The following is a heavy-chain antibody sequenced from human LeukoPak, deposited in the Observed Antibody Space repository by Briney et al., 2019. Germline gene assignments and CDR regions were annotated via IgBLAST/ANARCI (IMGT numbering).Heavy chain of an antibody. CDR1: GDSLSSGDYS. D-gene: IGHD5-12*01. CDR3: ARSEGGYDFDY. V-gene: IGHV4-30-4*01. CDR2: ISYNGSD. Sequence: PSETLSLTCAVSGDSLSSGDYSWSWLRQPPRKGLEWIGYISYNGSDYYNPSLKSRLTISIDTSKHQFSLKLRSVTAADTAIYYCARSEGGYDFDYWGQGTLVTVSS. J-gene: IGHJ4*02.